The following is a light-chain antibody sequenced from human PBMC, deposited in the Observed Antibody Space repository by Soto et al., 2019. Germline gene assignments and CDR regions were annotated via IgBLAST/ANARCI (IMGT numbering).Light chain of an antibody. V-gene: IGKV3-20*01. Sequence: EIVLTQSPGTLSLSPGERATLSCRASQSVSSSYLAWYQQKPGQAPRVLIYDASSRATGIPDRFSGSGSGTEFTLTISRLEPEDLAVYYCQQYDSSVTFGGGTKVEIK. J-gene: IGKJ4*01. CDR3: QQYDSSVT. CDR2: DAS. CDR1: QSVSSSY.